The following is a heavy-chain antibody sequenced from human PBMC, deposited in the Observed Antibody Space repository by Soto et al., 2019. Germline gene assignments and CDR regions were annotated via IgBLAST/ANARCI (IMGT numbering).Heavy chain of an antibody. D-gene: IGHD3-16*01. CDR1: GFTFSSYA. Sequence: QVQLVESGGGVVQPGRSLRLSCAASGFTFSSYAMHWVRQAPGKGLEWVAVISYDGSNKYYADSVKGRFTISRDNSKNTLYLQMNSLRAEDTAVYYCARDYSLLTFTDNWFDPWGQGTLVTVSS. CDR2: ISYDGSNK. V-gene: IGHV3-30-3*01. CDR3: ARDYSLLTFTDNWFDP. J-gene: IGHJ5*02.